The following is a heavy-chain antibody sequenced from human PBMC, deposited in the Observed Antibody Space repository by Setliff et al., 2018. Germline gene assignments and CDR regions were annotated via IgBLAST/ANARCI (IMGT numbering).Heavy chain of an antibody. CDR2: ISHSGST. CDR1: GYSISSGHY. CDR3: ARESRYYYDNLGTLDY. Sequence: SETLSLTCTVSGYSISSGHYWGWIRQPPGKGLEWIGSISHSGSTYYNPSLRSRVTISLDTSKNQFSPKLTSVTAADTAIYYCARESRYYYDNLGTLDYWGQGTLVTVS. J-gene: IGHJ4*02. V-gene: IGHV4-38-2*02. D-gene: IGHD3-22*01.